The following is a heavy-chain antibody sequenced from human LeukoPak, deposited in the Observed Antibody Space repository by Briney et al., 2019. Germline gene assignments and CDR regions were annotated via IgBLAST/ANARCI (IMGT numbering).Heavy chain of an antibody. CDR1: GDSISSGSYY. Sequence: SETLSLSCTVSGDSISSGSYYWGWFRQPPGKGLAWIASIYFSGTAYYNPSLKSRVTISLDTSKNQFSLRLSSVTAADTAIYYCARRYSSSWYVGFFDPWGQGTLVTVSS. J-gene: IGHJ5*02. D-gene: IGHD6-13*01. V-gene: IGHV4-39*07. CDR3: ARRYSSSWYVGFFDP. CDR2: IYFSGTA.